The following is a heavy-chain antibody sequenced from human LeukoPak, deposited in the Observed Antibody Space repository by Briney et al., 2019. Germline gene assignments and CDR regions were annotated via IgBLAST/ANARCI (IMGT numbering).Heavy chain of an antibody. D-gene: IGHD5-24*01. V-gene: IGHV4-61*02. CDR3: AGDRGRDGYNSSPYYFDY. CDR2: IYTSGST. J-gene: IGHJ4*02. Sequence: SETLSLTCTVSGGSISSGSYYWSWIRQPAGKGLEWIGRIYTSGSTNYNPSLKSRVTISVDTSKNQFSLKLSSVTAADTAVYYCAGDRGRDGYNSSPYYFDYWGQGTLVTVSS. CDR1: GGSISSGSYY.